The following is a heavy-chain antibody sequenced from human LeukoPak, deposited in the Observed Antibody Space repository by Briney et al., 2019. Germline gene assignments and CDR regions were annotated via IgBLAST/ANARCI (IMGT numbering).Heavy chain of an antibody. J-gene: IGHJ5*02. CDR1: GNSFNTYG. CDR2: INVNK. CDR3: ARAPRCNTDSCNSWFDP. Sequence: GASVNVSCKTSGNSFNTYGITWVRQAPGLGLEWMGWINVNKKYAQKFQGRVTMTTDTSTSTAYMELRSLRSDDTAVYYCARAPRCNTDSCNSWFDPWGQGTLVTVPS. V-gene: IGHV1-18*01. D-gene: IGHD2/OR15-2a*01.